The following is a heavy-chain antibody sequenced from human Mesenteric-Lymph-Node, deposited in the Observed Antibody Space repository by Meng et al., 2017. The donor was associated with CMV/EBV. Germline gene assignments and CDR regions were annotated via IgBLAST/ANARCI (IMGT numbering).Heavy chain of an antibody. J-gene: IGHJ4*02. V-gene: IGHV4-30-4*08. CDR2: MYKNGST. CDR3: VRDASTTTSFDY. D-gene: IGHD2/OR15-2a*01. CDR1: GGSISSGDYY. Sequence: SETLSLTCTVSGGSISSGDYYWSWIRQSPGKGLEWIGYMYKNGSTYYNPSLKSRVTISGDTSRNQFSLNLNSVTAADAAVYYCVRDASTTTSFDYWGQGTLVTVSS.